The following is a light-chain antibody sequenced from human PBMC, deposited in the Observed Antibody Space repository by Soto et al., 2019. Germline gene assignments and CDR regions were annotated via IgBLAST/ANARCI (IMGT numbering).Light chain of an antibody. V-gene: IGLV2-14*01. CDR1: ASDVGAYDY. CDR3: GSYSSDNTYV. J-gene: IGLJ1*01. Sequence: QSALTQPASVSGSPGQSITISCTGTASDVGAYDYVSWYQQHPGTAPKLMIYEVTNRPSGVSDRFSGSKSGNTASLSISGLQADDEADYYCGSYSSDNTYVFRTGTKLTVL. CDR2: EVT.